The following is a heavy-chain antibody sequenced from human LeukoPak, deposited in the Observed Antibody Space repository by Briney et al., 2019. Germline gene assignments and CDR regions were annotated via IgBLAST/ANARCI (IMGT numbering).Heavy chain of an antibody. D-gene: IGHD6-13*01. Sequence: GGSLRLSCAASGFTFSIYAMHCVRQALGKGLEYVSAISSNGGSTYYANSVKGRFTISRDNSKNTLYLKMGSLRAEDMAVYYWARGAAGGYYFDYWGQGTLVTVSS. CDR2: ISSNGGST. V-gene: IGHV3-64*01. CDR3: ARGAAGGYYFDY. CDR1: GFTFSIYA. J-gene: IGHJ4*02.